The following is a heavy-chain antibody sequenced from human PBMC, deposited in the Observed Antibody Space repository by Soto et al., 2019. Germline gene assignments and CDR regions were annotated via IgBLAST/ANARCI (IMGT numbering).Heavy chain of an antibody. CDR3: ARRYGASFDY. J-gene: IGHJ4*02. CDR2: IYYSGST. D-gene: IGHD4-17*01. V-gene: IGHV4-59*01. CDR1: GGSISSYY. Sequence: SETLSLTCTVSGGSISSYYWSWIRQPPGKGLEWIGYIYYSGSTNYSPSLKSRVTISVDTSKNQFSLKLSSVTAADTAVYYCARRYGASFDYWGQGTLVTVSS.